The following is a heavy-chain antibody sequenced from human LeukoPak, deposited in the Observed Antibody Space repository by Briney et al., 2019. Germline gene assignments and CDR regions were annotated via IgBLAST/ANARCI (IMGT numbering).Heavy chain of an antibody. CDR1: GFTFSSYA. CDR2: ISGSGGST. CDR3: AKGRDLRYFDWLAKTADY. J-gene: IGHJ4*02. D-gene: IGHD3-9*01. V-gene: IGHV3-23*01. Sequence: SGGSLRLSCAASGFTFSSYAMSWVRQAPGKGLEWVSAISGSGGSTYYADSVKGRFTISRDNSKNTLYLQMNSLRAEDTAVYYCAKGRDLRYFDWLAKTADYWGQGTLVTVSS.